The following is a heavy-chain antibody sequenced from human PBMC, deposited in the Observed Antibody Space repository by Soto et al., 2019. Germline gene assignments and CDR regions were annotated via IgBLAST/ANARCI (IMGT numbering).Heavy chain of an antibody. CDR2: INPNSGVT. Sequence: QVQLVQSGAEVKEPGASVTVSCRASGDRFTDYYMHWVRQAPGQGLEWMGWINPNSGVTKYAQKCKGWVTMTRDTSIRTFYMQLSRLGVDDTAIAYSARRRGGAPATFDYYYFYMDVWGTGTTVTVSS. CDR3: ARRRGGAPATFDYYYFYMDV. J-gene: IGHJ6*03. V-gene: IGHV1-2*04. CDR1: GDRFTDYY. D-gene: IGHD3-16*01.